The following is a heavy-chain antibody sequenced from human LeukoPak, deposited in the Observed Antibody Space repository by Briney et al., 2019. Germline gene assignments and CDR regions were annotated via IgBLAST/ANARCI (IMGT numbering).Heavy chain of an antibody. CDR2: ISSSSSTI. V-gene: IGHV3-48*04. Sequence: PGGSLRLSCAASGFTFSSYSMNWVRQAPGKGLEWVSYISSSSSTIYYADSVKGRFTISRDNAKNSLYLQMNSLRAEDTAVYYCARARSTYYYMDVWGKGTTVTVSS. CDR3: ARARSTYYYMDV. J-gene: IGHJ6*03. CDR1: GFTFSSYS.